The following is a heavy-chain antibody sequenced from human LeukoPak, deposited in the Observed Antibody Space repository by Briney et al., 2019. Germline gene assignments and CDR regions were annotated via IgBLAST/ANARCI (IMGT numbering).Heavy chain of an antibody. Sequence: ASVKVSCKASGYTFTSYGISWVRQAPGQGLEWMGWISAYNGNTNYAQKLQGRVTMTTDTSASTAYMELRSLRSDDTAVYYCARDLAVLGYFHFDYWGQGTLVTVSS. V-gene: IGHV1-18*01. J-gene: IGHJ4*02. CDR3: ARDLAVLGYFHFDY. CDR2: ISAYNGNT. D-gene: IGHD3-22*01. CDR1: GYTFTSYG.